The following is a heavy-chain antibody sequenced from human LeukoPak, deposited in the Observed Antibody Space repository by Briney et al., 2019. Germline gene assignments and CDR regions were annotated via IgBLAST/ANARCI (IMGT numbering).Heavy chain of an antibody. J-gene: IGHJ4*02. V-gene: IGHV4-59*08. D-gene: IGHD3-22*01. CDR1: GGSISSHY. CDR3: ARLVDVGNYYDSSGYLTPFDY. CDR2: IFHTGIT. Sequence: SETLSLTCTVSGGSISSHYWSWIRQPPGKGLEWIAYIFHTGITNYNPSLKSRVTISVDTSKNQFSLKLSSVTAADTALYYCARLVDVGNYYDSSGYLTPFDYWGQGALVTVSS.